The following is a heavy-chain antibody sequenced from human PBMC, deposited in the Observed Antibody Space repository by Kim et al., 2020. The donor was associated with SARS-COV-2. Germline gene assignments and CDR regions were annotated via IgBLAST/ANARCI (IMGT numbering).Heavy chain of an antibody. J-gene: IGHJ4*02. Sequence: ASVKVSCKASGYTFTSYGISWVRQAPGQGLEWMGWISAYNGNTNYAQKLQGRVTMTTDTSTSTAYMELRSLRSDDTAVYYCARDYNDDYYGSGSYYKPVSHWGQGTLVTVSS. V-gene: IGHV1-18*01. CDR2: ISAYNGNT. CDR3: ARDYNDDYYGSGSYYKPVSH. D-gene: IGHD3-10*01. CDR1: GYTFTSYG.